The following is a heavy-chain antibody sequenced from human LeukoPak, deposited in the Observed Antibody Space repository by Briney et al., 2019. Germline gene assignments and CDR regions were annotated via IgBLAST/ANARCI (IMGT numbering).Heavy chain of an antibody. CDR2: ISAYNGNT. V-gene: IGHV1-18*01. Sequence: GASVKVSCKASGYTFTSYAISWVRQAPGQGLEWMGWISAYNGNTNYAQKLQGRVTMTTDTSTSTAYMELRSLRSDDTAVYYCARAKDYYGSGSPFFWYWGQGTLVTVSS. D-gene: IGHD3-10*01. CDR1: GYTFTSYA. J-gene: IGHJ4*02. CDR3: ARAKDYYGSGSPFFWY.